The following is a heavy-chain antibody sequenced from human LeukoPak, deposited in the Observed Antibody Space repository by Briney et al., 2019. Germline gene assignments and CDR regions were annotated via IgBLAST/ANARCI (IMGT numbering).Heavy chain of an antibody. D-gene: IGHD3-9*01. CDR1: GYTFTGYY. CDR3: AKSTFTIFQTNWFDP. Sequence: ASVKVSCKASGYTFTGYYMHWVRQAHGQGLEWMGWINPNSGGTNYAQKFQGRVTMTRDTSISTAYMELSRLRSDDTAVYYCAKSTFTIFQTNWFDPWGQGTLVTVSS. CDR2: INPNSGGT. J-gene: IGHJ5*02. V-gene: IGHV1-2*02.